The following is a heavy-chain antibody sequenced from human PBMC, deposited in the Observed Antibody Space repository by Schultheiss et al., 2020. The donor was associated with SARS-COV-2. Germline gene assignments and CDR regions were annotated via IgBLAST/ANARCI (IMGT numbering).Heavy chain of an antibody. V-gene: IGHV1-46*01. D-gene: IGHD3-3*01. J-gene: IGHJ4*02. CDR1: GYTFTSYA. Sequence: ASVKVSCKASGYTFTSYAISWVRQAPGQGLEWMGIINPSGGSTSYAQKFQGRVTMTRDTSTSTVYMELSSLRSEDTAVYYCARDQPGIRFLEWSGILYWGQGTLVTVSS. CDR2: INPSGGST. CDR3: ARDQPGIRFLEWSGILY.